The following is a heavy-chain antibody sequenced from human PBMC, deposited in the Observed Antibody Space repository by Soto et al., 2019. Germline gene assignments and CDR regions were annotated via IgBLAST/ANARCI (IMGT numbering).Heavy chain of an antibody. CDR2: ISYDGSKK. D-gene: IGHD2-15*01. J-gene: IGHJ4*02. Sequence: QVRLVESGGGVVQPGRSLRLSCAASGFTFSSYGMHWVRQAPGKGLEWVAVISYDGSKKYYADSVKGRFTISRDNSKNTPYLQMNSLRAEDTAVYYCAKETYSGPLDYWGQGTLVTVSS. V-gene: IGHV3-30*18. CDR1: GFTFSSYG. CDR3: AKETYSGPLDY.